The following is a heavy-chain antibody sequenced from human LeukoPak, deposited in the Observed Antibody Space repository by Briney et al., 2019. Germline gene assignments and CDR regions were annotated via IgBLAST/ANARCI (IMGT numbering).Heavy chain of an antibody. Sequence: SETLSLTCTVSGGSISSSSYYWGWIRQPPGKGLEWIGSIYYSGSTYYNPSLKSRVTISVDTSKNQFSLKLSSVTAADTAVYYCARRNRGSYYFDYWGQGTLVTVSS. CDR3: ARRNRGSYYFDY. J-gene: IGHJ4*02. CDR1: GGSISSSSYY. V-gene: IGHV4-39*01. D-gene: IGHD1-26*01. CDR2: IYYSGST.